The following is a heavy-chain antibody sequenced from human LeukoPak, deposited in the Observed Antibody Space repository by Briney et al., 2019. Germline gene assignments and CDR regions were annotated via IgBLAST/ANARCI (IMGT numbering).Heavy chain of an antibody. CDR1: GGSINNYY. D-gene: IGHD5-18*01. CDR2: IFYTGTT. J-gene: IGHJ4*02. V-gene: IGHV4-59*08. CDR3: ATGPHTALDY. Sequence: NPSETLSLTCTVSGGSINNYYWSWIRQPPGKGLEWIGYIFYTGTTIYNPSLKTRVTISVDTSNQLSLKLSSVTAADTAMYYCATGPHTALDYWGQGTLVTVSS.